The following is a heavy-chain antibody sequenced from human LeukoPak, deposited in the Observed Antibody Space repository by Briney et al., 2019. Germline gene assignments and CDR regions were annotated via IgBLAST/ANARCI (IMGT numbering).Heavy chain of an antibody. D-gene: IGHD2-15*01. V-gene: IGHV4-4*07. J-gene: IGHJ5*02. CDR3: AREWWDYNWFDP. CDR1: GGSISSYY. CDR2: IYTSGST. Sequence: SETLSLTCTVSGGSISSYYWSWIRQPAGKGLEWIGRIYTSGSTNYNPSLKSRVTMSVDTSKNQFALKLSSVTAADTAVYYCAREWWDYNWFDPWGQGTLVTVSS.